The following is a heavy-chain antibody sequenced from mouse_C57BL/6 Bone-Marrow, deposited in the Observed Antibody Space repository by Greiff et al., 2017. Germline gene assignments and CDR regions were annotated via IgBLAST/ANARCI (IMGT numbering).Heavy chain of an antibody. CDR1: GYNFTDYY. CDR2: IDPGSGNT. CDR3: ARVSSPYYFDY. J-gene: IGHJ2*01. Sequence: LMESGAELVRPGASVKLSCKASGYNFTDYYINWVKQRPGQGLEWIARIDPGSGNTYYNEKFKGKATLTAEKSSSTAYMQLSSLTSEDAAVYFCARVSSPYYFDYWGQGTTLTVSS. V-gene: IGHV1-76*01. D-gene: IGHD1-1*01.